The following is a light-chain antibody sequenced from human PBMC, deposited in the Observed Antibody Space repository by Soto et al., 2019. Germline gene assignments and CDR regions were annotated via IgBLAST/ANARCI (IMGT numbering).Light chain of an antibody. CDR3: QQRSNWPRT. V-gene: IGKV3-11*01. CDR2: DAS. CDR1: QSISSY. Sequence: EIVLTQSPATLSLSPGERATLSCRASQSISSYLVWYQQKPGQAPRLLIYDASNRATGIPARFSGSGSGTXXXXXXXXLEPEDFAVYYCQQRSNWPRTFGGGTKVEIK. J-gene: IGKJ4*01.